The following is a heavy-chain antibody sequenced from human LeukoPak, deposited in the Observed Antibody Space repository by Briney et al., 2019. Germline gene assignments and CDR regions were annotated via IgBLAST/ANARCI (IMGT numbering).Heavy chain of an antibody. CDR3: ARERNDILTGTNWFDP. D-gene: IGHD3-9*01. CDR2: ISAYNGNT. CDR1: GYTFTSYG. J-gene: IGHJ5*02. Sequence: ASVKVSCKASGYTFTSYGISWVRQAPGQGLEWMGWISAYNGNTNYAQKLQGRVTMTTDTSTSTAYMELRSLRSDDTAVYYCARERNDILTGTNWFDPWGQGTLVTVSS. V-gene: IGHV1-18*01.